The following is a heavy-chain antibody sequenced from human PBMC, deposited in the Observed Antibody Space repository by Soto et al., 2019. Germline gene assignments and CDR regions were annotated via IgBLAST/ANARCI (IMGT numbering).Heavy chain of an antibody. V-gene: IGHV2-5*02. J-gene: IGHJ4*02. D-gene: IGHD3-3*01. CDR3: AHRLPERFDF. CDR2: IYWDDDK. CDR1: GFSLSSSRVG. Sequence: QITLKESGPTLVKSTQTLTLTCAFSGFSLSSSRVGVGWIRQPPGKAPEWLALIYWDDDKRYSPSLRSRLTITKDTSKNRVVLTMTNMDPVDTATYYCAHRLPERFDFWGQGALVTVSP.